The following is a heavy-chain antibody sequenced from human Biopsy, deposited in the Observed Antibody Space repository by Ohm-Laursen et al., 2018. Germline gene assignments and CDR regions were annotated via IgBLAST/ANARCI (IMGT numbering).Heavy chain of an antibody. Sequence: SLRLSCAASGFTFGDAWMSWIRQAPGKGLEWVGRIKSKFDGETTDYAAPVKGRFIISRDDSKSTLFLQMNSLKVEDTGVYFCSTGGDDFYYNGMDVWGQGTTVTVSS. CDR1: GFTFGDAW. V-gene: IGHV3-15*01. CDR2: IKSKFDGETT. CDR3: STGGDDFYYNGMDV. J-gene: IGHJ6*02. D-gene: IGHD3-10*01.